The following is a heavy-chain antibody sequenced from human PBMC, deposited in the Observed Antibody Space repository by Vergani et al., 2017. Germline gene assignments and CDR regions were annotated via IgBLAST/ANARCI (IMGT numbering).Heavy chain of an antibody. D-gene: IGHD2-2*01. J-gene: IGHJ6*03. Sequence: QVQLQQWGAGLLKPSETLSLTCAVYGGSFSGYYWSWIRQPPGKGLEWIGEINHSGSTYYNPSLKSRVTISVDTSKNQFSLKLSSVTAADTAVYYCARDRYCSSTSCYRNYYYYYMDVWGKGTTVTVSS. V-gene: IGHV4-34*01. CDR3: ARDRYCSSTSCYRNYYYYYMDV. CDR2: INHSGST. CDR1: GGSFSGYY.